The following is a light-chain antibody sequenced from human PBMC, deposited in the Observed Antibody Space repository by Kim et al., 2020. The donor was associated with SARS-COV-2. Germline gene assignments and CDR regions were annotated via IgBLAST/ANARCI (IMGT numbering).Light chain of an antibody. CDR1: QTIYTY. Sequence: ASVGDRVTMTCRASQTIYTYVNWYQQRPGKAPKLLIYAASNVQDRVSPRFSGSGSGTEFTLTITSLQPEDFASYFCQQNYGDPVTFGQGTKVDIK. CDR2: AAS. J-gene: IGKJ1*01. V-gene: IGKV1-39*01. CDR3: QQNYGDPVT.